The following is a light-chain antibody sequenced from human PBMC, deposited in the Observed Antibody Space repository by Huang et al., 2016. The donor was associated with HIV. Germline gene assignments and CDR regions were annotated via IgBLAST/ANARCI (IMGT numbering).Light chain of an antibody. V-gene: IGKV3-11*01. CDR1: QTVNNN. J-gene: IGKJ5*01. Sequence: EIVLTQSPVSLSLSPGERATLSFRASQTVNNNVAWYQQTPGQAPRLLIYDASNRATGIPPRFSGSGSGADFTLTISGLEPEDSAVYFCQCRAPWPPITFGQGTRLEMK. CDR2: DAS. CDR3: QCRAPWPPIT.